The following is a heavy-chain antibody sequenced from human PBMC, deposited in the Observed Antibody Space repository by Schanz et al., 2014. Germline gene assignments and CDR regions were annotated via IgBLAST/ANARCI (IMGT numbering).Heavy chain of an antibody. CDR2: FNDGGVNK. J-gene: IGHJ4*02. CDR3: AKSQGSSFDS. Sequence: EVQLVESGGGLVKPGGSLRLSCVASGFAFSSFAMTWVRQAPGRGLEWVSSFNDGGVNKYSADSVKGRFTISSDNSKSTLYLQMSSLRAEDTAVYYCAKSQGSSFDSWGQGTLVTVSS. V-gene: IGHV3-23*04. D-gene: IGHD6-13*01. CDR1: GFAFSSFA.